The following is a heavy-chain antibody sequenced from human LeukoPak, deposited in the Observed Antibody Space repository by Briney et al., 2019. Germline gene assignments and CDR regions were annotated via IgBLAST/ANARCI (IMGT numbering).Heavy chain of an antibody. CDR1: GYTFTSYG. D-gene: IGHD5-12*01. Sequence: ASVKVSCKASGYTFTSYGISWVRQAPGQGLEWMGWISAYNGNTNYAQKLQGRVTMTTDTSTSTAYMELRSLRSDDTAVYYCAREGGYSGYDPNNWFDPWGQGTLVTVSS. CDR3: AREGGYSGYDPNNWFDP. J-gene: IGHJ5*02. V-gene: IGHV1-18*01. CDR2: ISAYNGNT.